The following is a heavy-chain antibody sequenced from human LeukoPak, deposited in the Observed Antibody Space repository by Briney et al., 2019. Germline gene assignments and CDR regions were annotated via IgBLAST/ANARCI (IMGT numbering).Heavy chain of an antibody. J-gene: IGHJ4*02. V-gene: IGHV3-48*01. CDR2: ISSSSSTI. Sequence: GGSLRLSCAASGFTFSSYSMNWVRQAPGKGLEWVSYISSSSSTIYYADSVKGRFTISRDNAKNSLYLQMNSLRAEDTAVYYCAREPGIAAAGGFDYWGQGTLVTVSS. CDR1: GFTFSSYS. CDR3: AREPGIAAAGGFDY. D-gene: IGHD6-13*01.